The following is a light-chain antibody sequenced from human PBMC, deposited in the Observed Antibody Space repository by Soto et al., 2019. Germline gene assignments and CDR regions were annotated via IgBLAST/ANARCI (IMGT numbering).Light chain of an antibody. V-gene: IGKV3-20*01. CDR3: QQHASSFT. CDR1: QSVSSNY. CDR2: GAS. Sequence: EIVLTQSPGTLSLSPGERATLSCRASQSVSSNYLAWYQQKPGQAPRLLIYGASSRATGIPDRFSASGSGTDFTLTISRLESEDFAVYYCQQHASSFTFGPGTKVDIK. J-gene: IGKJ3*01.